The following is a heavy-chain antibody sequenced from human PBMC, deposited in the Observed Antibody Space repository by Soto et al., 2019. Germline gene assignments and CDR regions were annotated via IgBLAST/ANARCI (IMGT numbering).Heavy chain of an antibody. V-gene: IGHV3-23*01. CDR2: FSGHSGTK. CDR3: VKDRTPSWEYPGLDV. J-gene: IGHJ6*02. Sequence: GGSLRLSCAASGFTFSIYAMSWFRQAPGKGLEWVSAFSGHSGTKYYADSVKGRFTISRDSARNSLYLQMSSLRAEDTAVYYCVKDRTPSWEYPGLDVWGQGTTVTVSS. CDR1: GFTFSIYA. D-gene: IGHD7-27*01.